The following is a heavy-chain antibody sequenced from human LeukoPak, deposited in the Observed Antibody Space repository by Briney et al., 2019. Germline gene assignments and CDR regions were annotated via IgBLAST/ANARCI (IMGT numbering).Heavy chain of an antibody. V-gene: IGHV4-34*01. D-gene: IGHD3-22*01. Sequence: SETLSLSCAVYGGSFSGYYWSWIRQSPGKGLGWSGEINHSGSTNYTPSLKSRVTISVDTSKNQLSLKLSSVTAADTAVYYCARDGDSSAYYLLDAFDIWGQGTMVTVSS. CDR2: INHSGST. CDR3: ARDGDSSAYYLLDAFDI. CDR1: GGSFSGYY. J-gene: IGHJ3*02.